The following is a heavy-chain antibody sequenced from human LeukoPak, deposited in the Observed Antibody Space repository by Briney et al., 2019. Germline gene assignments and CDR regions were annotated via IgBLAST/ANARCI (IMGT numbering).Heavy chain of an antibody. CDR2: ISGRSSTI. Sequence: GGSLRLSCAASAFTFSDYSMNWVRQAPGKGLEWISYISGRSSTIYYADSVRGRFTISRDNAKNSMYLQMNSLRAEDTALYYCARGHCSGGSCSFDYWGQGTLVTVSS. D-gene: IGHD2-15*01. J-gene: IGHJ4*02. CDR1: AFTFSDYS. V-gene: IGHV3-48*01. CDR3: ARGHCSGGSCSFDY.